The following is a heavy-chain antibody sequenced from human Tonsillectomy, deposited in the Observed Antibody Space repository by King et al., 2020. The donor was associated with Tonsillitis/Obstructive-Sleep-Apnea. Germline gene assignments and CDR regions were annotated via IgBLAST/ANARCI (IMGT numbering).Heavy chain of an antibody. CDR3: ARVRCSSTSCHLLVDY. CDR1: GFTFSDYF. CDR2: ISSGSSYT. Sequence: VQLVESGGGLVKPGGSLRLSCAASGFTFSDYFMTWLRQAPGKGLEWFSYISSGSSYTKYADSVKGRFTISRDNAKNSLYLQLNSLRAEDTAVYYCARVRCSSTSCHLLVDYWGQGTLVTVSS. J-gene: IGHJ4*02. D-gene: IGHD2-2*01. V-gene: IGHV3-11*05.